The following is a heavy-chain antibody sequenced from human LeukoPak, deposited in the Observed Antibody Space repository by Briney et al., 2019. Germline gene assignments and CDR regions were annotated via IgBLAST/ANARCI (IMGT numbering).Heavy chain of an antibody. CDR2: INHSGST. J-gene: IGHJ5*02. CDR1: GGSFSGYY. D-gene: IGHD3-10*01. CDR3: ARDQKGLLWFGELSGSVPNWFDP. Sequence: PSETLSLTCAVYGGSFSGYYWSWIRQPPGKGLEWIGEINHSGSTNYNPSLKSRVTISVDTSKNQFSLKLSSVTAADTAVYYCARDQKGLLWFGELSGSVPNWFDPWGQGTLVTVSS. V-gene: IGHV4-34*01.